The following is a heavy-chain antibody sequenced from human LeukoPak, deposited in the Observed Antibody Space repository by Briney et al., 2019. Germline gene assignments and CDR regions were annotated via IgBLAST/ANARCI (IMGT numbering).Heavy chain of an antibody. CDR1: GFTFDDYA. CDR2: ISWNSGSI. D-gene: IGHD3-3*01. J-gene: IGHJ4*02. CDR3: AKAAGVLEWLLPFDY. V-gene: IGHV3-9*01. Sequence: GGSLRLSCAASGFTFDDYAMHWVRQAPGKGLEWVSGISWNSGSIGYADSVKGRFTISRDNAKNSLYLQMNSLRAEDTALYYCAKAAGVLEWLLPFDYWGQGTLITVSS.